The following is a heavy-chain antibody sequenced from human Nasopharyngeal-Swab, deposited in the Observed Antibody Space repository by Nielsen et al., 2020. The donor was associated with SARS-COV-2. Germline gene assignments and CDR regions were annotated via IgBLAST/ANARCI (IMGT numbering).Heavy chain of an antibody. CDR2: IYGGGTT. Sequence: VRQAPGKGLEWVSVIYGGGTTEYADSGRGRFTISRDRSGNTLYLQMNSLRADDTAIYYCARDPRGDGYSFFDYWGQGTEVTVSS. CDR3: ARDPRGDGYSFFDY. D-gene: IGHD5-24*01. J-gene: IGHJ4*02. V-gene: IGHV3-53*01.